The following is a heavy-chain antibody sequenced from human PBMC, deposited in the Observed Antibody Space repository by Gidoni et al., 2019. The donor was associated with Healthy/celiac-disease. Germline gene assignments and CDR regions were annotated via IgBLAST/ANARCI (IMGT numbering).Heavy chain of an antibody. CDR3: AREEPDIVVVTAHNNLWYFDL. V-gene: IGHV6-1*01. D-gene: IGHD2-21*02. CDR1: GDSVSSNIAA. CDR2: TYYRSKWYN. Sequence: QVQLQQSGPGLVKPSQTLSLTCAISGDSVSSNIAAWNWIRQSPSRGLEWLGRTYYRSKWYNDYAVSVKSRITINPDTSKNQFSLQLNSVTPEDTAVYYCAREEPDIVVVTAHNNLWYFDLWGRGTLVTVSS. J-gene: IGHJ2*01.